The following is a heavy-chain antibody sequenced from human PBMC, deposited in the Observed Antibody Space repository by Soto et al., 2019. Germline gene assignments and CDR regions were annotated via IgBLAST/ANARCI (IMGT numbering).Heavy chain of an antibody. CDR3: ARGWNRRAFDI. J-gene: IGHJ3*02. CDR1: GCSISSGGYS. Sequence: QLQLQESGSGLVKPSQTLSLTCAVSGCSISSGGYSWSWIRQPPGKGLEWIGYIYHSGSTYYNPSIKSRVTISVDKAKHQFSLKLSSVTAADTAVYYCARGWNRRAFDILGQGTMVTVSS. V-gene: IGHV4-30-2*01. D-gene: IGHD1-1*01. CDR2: IYHSGST.